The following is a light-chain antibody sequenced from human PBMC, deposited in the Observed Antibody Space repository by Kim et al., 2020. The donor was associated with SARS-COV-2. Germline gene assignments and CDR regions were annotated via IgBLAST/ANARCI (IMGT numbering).Light chain of an antibody. CDR3: QAWDSSTVV. CDR1: KLGDRY. Sequence: SVSPGQAASITCSGDKLGDRYVCWYQQKPGQSPVVVIYQDTGRPSGIPERFSGSNSGNTATLTISGTQAMDEADYYCQAWDSSTVVFGGGTQLTVL. CDR2: QDT. V-gene: IGLV3-1*01. J-gene: IGLJ2*01.